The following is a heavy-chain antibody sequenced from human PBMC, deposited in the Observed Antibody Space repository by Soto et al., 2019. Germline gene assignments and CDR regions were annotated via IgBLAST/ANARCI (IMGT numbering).Heavy chain of an antibody. CDR2: IIPIFGTA. Sequence: ASVKVSCKASGGTFSSYAISWVRQAPGQGLEWMGGIIPIFGTANYAQKFQGRVTITADESTSTAYMELSSLRSEDTAVYYCARPDYGSGSPSGMDVWGQGTTVTVSS. CDR1: GGTFSSYA. V-gene: IGHV1-69*13. CDR3: ARPDYGSGSPSGMDV. J-gene: IGHJ6*02. D-gene: IGHD3-10*01.